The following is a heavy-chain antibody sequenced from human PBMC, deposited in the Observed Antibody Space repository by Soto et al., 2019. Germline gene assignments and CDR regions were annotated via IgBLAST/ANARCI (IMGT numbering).Heavy chain of an antibody. J-gene: IGHJ4*02. CDR1: GFSLTTSGVG. D-gene: IGHD3-3*01. V-gene: IGHV2-5*02. Sequence: QITLNESGPTVVRPTETLTLTCRSSGFSLTTSGVGVGWIRQSPGKAPEWLALIFWDDGKRYRASLKSRLTNTNDTSENQVVLTLSDLDPTDTATYYCAHRVLRAVFGLVTTAAIYFDFWGQGTPVAVSS. CDR3: AHRVLRAVFGLVTTAAIYFDF. CDR2: IFWDDGK.